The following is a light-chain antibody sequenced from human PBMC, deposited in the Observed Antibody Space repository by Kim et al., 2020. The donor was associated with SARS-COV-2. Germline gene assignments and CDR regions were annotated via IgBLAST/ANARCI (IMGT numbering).Light chain of an antibody. Sequence: FPGETPTLTCSASQSVSSNLAWYQQKPGQAPRLLIYVASTRATGIPARFSGSGSGTEFTLTISSLQSEDFAVYYCQQYNNWPPAYTFGQGTKLEI. CDR3: QQYNNWPPAYT. J-gene: IGKJ2*01. CDR2: VAS. V-gene: IGKV3-15*01. CDR1: QSVSSN.